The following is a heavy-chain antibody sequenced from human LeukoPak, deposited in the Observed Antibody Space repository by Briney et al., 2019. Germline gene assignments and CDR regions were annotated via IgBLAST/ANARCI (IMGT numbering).Heavy chain of an antibody. CDR3: ARWETYYDILTGYYRGSQGLDY. Sequence: PGGSLRLSCAASGFTFSSYSMNWVRQAPGKGLEWASSISSSSSYIYYADSVKGRFTISRDNAKNSLYLQMNSLRAEVTAVYYCARWETYYDILTGYYRGSQGLDYWGQGTLVTVSS. CDR1: GFTFSSYS. D-gene: IGHD3-9*01. CDR2: ISSSSSYI. J-gene: IGHJ4*02. V-gene: IGHV3-21*01.